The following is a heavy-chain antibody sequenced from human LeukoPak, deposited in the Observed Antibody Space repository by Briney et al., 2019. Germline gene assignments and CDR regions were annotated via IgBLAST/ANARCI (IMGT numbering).Heavy chain of an antibody. Sequence: SQTLSLTCAISGDSFSSNSTACNWIRQSPSRGLEWLGRTYYRSKWYNDYAVSVKSRITINPDTSKNQFSLQLNSVTPEDTAVYYCARGTGDSCKDWGLGTLVTVSS. D-gene: IGHD3-22*01. CDR3: ARGTGDSCKD. V-gene: IGHV6-1*01. CDR2: TYYRSKWYN. J-gene: IGHJ4*02. CDR1: GDSFSSNSTA.